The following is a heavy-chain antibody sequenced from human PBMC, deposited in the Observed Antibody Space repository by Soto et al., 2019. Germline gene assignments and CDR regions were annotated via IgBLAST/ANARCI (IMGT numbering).Heavy chain of an antibody. J-gene: IGHJ6*02. CDR1: GFSFNNYA. D-gene: IGHD3-16*01. CDR3: ARGGPYWGDYFYGMDV. V-gene: IGHV3-13*04. Sequence: GGSLRLSCAASGFSFNNYAMHWVRQAPEKGLEWVSQICTAGDTYYPYSLKGRFTISRENARNSLYLQMNSLRAGDTAVYFCARGGPYWGDYFYGMDVWGQGTTGTGSS. CDR2: ICTAGDT.